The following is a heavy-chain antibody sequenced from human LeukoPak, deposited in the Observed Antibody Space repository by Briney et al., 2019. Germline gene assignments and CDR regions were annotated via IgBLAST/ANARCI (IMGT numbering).Heavy chain of an antibody. J-gene: IGHJ4*02. D-gene: IGHD3-3*01. V-gene: IGHV4-34*01. CDR1: GGSFSGYY. CDR2: INHSGST. CDR3: ARGDYDFWSGYYPWDY. Sequence: SETLSLTCAVYGGSFSGYYWSWIRQPPGKGLEWIGEINHSGSTNYNPSLKSRVTISVDTSKNQFSLKLSSVTAADTAVYYCARGDYDFWSGYYPWDYWGQGTLVTVSS.